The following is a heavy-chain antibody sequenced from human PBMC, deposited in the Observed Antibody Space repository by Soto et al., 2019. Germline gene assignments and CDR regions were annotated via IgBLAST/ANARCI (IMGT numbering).Heavy chain of an antibody. CDR3: ARAPGAAAGPYYYYYYMDV. V-gene: IGHV4-59*01. Sequence: PSETLSLTCTVSGGSISSYYWSWIRQPPGKGLEWIGYIYYSGSTNYNPSLKSRVTISVDTSKNQFSLKLSSVTAADTAVYYCARAPGAAAGPYYYYYYMDVWCKGTTVTVSS. D-gene: IGHD6-13*01. CDR2: IYYSGST. J-gene: IGHJ6*03. CDR1: GGSISSYY.